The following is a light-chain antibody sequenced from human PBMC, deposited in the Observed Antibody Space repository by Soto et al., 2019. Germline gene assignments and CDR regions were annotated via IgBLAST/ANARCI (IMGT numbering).Light chain of an antibody. V-gene: IGKV3-20*01. CDR1: QSFISNF. CDR2: DAS. CDR3: RQYGTSVGFA. Sequence: EIVLTQSPGTLSLSPGEIGTLSCRASQSFISNFLAWYQQQXGHAPGLLIFDASTRATYIPDRSAGRGSGTDFTLTLTRLEPEDFAVSYCRQYGTSVGFASGGGTKVDIK. J-gene: IGKJ4*01.